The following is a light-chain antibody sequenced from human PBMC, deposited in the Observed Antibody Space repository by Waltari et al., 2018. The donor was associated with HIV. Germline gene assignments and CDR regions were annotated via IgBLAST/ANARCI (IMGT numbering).Light chain of an antibody. Sequence: QSALTQPASVSGSPGQSIAIPCTGTSSDVGCYNYVPWYQPHPGKVPKLMIFDVSMRPSGVSHRCSGSKSGNTASLTISGLQAEDEADYYCSSYTSSSTYVFGTGTKVTVL. V-gene: IGLV2-14*03. J-gene: IGLJ1*01. CDR1: SSDVGCYNY. CDR3: SSYTSSSTYV. CDR2: DVS.